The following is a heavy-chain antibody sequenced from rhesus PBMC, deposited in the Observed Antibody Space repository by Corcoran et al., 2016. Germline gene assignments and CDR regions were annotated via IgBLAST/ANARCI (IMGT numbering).Heavy chain of an antibody. CDR1: GFSISNSGTG. Sequence: QVTLKESGPALVKTTQTLTLTCTFSGFSISNSGTGVGWIRQHPGKALEWLASIYWNDSKYYSTSLKSRLTISKDTSKNQVVLTMTNMDPVDTATYYCARVLRYSGRSGHYWGQGVLVTVSS. CDR2: IYWNDSK. V-gene: IGHV2-95*01. D-gene: IGHD6-19*01. J-gene: IGHJ4*01. CDR3: ARVLRYSGRSGHY.